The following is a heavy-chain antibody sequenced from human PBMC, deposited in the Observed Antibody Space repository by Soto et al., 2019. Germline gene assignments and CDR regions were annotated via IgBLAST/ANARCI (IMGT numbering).Heavy chain of an antibody. V-gene: IGHV3-72*01. CDR3: TRGYSSVSIYAFDV. D-gene: IGHD2-21*01. CDR2: IGNKADSFIT. J-gene: IGHJ3*01. Sequence: EVQMVETGGALVQPGGSLRLSCSASRFTFTNQYIDWVRQAPGKGLEWVGRIGNKADSFITEYAASVEGRFTISRDDSKNLASLQMNSLKTEDTAVYHCTRGYSSVSIYAFDVWGQGTMVTVSS. CDR1: RFTFTNQY.